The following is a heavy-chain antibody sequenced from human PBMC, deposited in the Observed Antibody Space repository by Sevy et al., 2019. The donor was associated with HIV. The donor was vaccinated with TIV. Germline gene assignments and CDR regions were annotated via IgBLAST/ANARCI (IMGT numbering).Heavy chain of an antibody. CDR1: GLTVSSNY. J-gene: IGHJ6*02. CDR2: IYADGST. Sequence: GGSLRLSCAASGLTVSSNYMTWVRQAPGKGLEWVSTIYADGSTYYVESVKDRFTIARDNSKNTLYLQMFSLRAEDTAVYYCARDRYYDASGYYYYYGLDVWGQGTTVTVSS. D-gene: IGHD3-22*01. CDR3: ARDRYYDASGYYYYYGLDV. V-gene: IGHV3-66*01.